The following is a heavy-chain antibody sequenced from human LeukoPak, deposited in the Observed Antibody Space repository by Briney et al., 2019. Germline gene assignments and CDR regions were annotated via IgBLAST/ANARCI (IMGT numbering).Heavy chain of an antibody. D-gene: IGHD3-3*01. CDR3: ARDRNMARFLEWLLQGANFDY. V-gene: IGHV3-30*03. CDR2: ISYDGSNK. CDR1: GFTFSSYG. J-gene: IGHJ4*02. Sequence: AGGSLRLSCAASGFTFSSYGMHWVRQAPGKGLEWVAVISYDGSNKYYADSVKGRFTISRDNSKNTLYLQMNSLRAEDTALYYCARDRNMARFLEWLLQGANFDYWGQGTLVTVSS.